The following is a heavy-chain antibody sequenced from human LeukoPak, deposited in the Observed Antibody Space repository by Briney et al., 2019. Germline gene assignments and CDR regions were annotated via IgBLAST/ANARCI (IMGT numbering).Heavy chain of an antibody. CDR3: ARHVRDDYDFLTGKYYYYYYMDV. V-gene: IGHV4-30-4*01. D-gene: IGHD3-9*01. J-gene: IGHJ6*03. Sequence: PSETLSLTCTVSGGSISSGDYYWSWIRQPPGKGLEWIGYIYYSGSTYYNPSLKSRVTISVDTSKNQFSLKLSSVTAADTAVYYCARHVRDDYDFLTGKYYYYYYMDVWGKGTTVTVSS. CDR1: GGSISSGDYY. CDR2: IYYSGST.